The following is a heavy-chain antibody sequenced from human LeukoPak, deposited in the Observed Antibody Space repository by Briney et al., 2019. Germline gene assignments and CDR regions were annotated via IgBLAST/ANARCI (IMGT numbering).Heavy chain of an antibody. V-gene: IGHV3-53*01. Sequence: GGSPRLSCAASGFTVSSNFMSWVRQAPGKGLEWVSVIYSGGSTYYADSVKGRFTISRDNSRNTLYLHMNSLRVEDTAMYHCARDGYYGSGSYWGQGTLVTVSS. CDR2: IYSGGST. D-gene: IGHD3-10*01. J-gene: IGHJ4*02. CDR1: GFTVSSNF. CDR3: ARDGYYGSGSY.